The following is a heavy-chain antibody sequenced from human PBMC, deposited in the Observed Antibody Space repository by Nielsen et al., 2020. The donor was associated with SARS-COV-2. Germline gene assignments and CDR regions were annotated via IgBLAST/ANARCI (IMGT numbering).Heavy chain of an antibody. CDR2: ISWDGGST. D-gene: IGHD3-3*01. CDR1: GFTFDDYT. CDR3: AKLGYYDFWSGYSTFDY. J-gene: IGHJ4*02. V-gene: IGHV3-43*01. Sequence: GGSLRLSCAASGFTFDDYTMHWVRQAPGKGLEWVSLISWDGGSTYYADSVKGRFTISRDNSKNSLYLQMNSLRTEDTALYYCAKLGYYDFWSGYSTFDYWGQGTLVTVSS.